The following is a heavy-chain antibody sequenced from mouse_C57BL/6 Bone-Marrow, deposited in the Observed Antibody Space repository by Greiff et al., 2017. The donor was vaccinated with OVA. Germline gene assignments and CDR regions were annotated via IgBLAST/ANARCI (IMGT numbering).Heavy chain of an antibody. CDR1: GYTFTDYN. Sequence: EVQGVESGPELVKPGASVKIPCKASGYTFTDYNMDWVKQSHGKSLEWIGDINPNNGGTIYNQKFKGKATLTVDKSSSTAYMELRSLTSEDTAVYYCAARYFDVWGTGTTVTVSS. J-gene: IGHJ1*03. V-gene: IGHV1-18*01. CDR3: AARYFDV. CDR2: INPNNGGT.